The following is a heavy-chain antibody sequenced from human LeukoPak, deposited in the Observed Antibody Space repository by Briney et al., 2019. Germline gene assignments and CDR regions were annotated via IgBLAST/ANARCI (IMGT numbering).Heavy chain of an antibody. V-gene: IGHV4-30-2*01. J-gene: IGHJ3*02. Sequence: SETLSLTCAVSGGSISSGGYSWSWIRQPPGKGLEWIGYIYHSGSTYYNPSLKSRVTISVDRSKDQFSLKLSSVTAADTAVYYCARYCSGGSCYSGGAFDIWGQGTMVTVSS. D-gene: IGHD2-15*01. CDR2: IYHSGST. CDR1: GGSISSGGYS. CDR3: ARYCSGGSCYSGGAFDI.